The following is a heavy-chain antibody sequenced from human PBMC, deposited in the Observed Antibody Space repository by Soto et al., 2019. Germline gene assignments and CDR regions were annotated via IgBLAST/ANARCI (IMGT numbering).Heavy chain of an antibody. D-gene: IGHD6-13*01. V-gene: IGHV4-34*01. CDR1: GGSFSGYY. CDR2: INHSGST. Sequence: SETLSLTCAVYGGSFSGYYWSWIRQPPGKGLEWIGEINHSGSTNYNPSLKSRVTISVDTSKNQFSLKLSSVTAADTAVYYCAREGDYLYSSSSRDAFDIWGQGTMVTVSS. CDR3: AREGDYLYSSSSRDAFDI. J-gene: IGHJ3*02.